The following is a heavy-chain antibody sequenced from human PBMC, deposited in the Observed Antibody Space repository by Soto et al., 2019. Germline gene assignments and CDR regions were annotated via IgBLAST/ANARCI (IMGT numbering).Heavy chain of an antibody. CDR1: GYTFTYRY. CDR2: ITPFNGNT. J-gene: IGHJ4*02. Sequence: QMQLVQSGAEVKKTGSSVKVSCKASGYTFTYRYLHWVRQAPGQALEWIGWITPFNGNTNYAQKFQDRVTITRDRSMSTAYMELSSLRSEDTAMYYCWEDDSSGYGFDYWGQGTLVTVSS. V-gene: IGHV1-45*02. CDR3: WEDDSSGYGFDY. D-gene: IGHD3-22*01.